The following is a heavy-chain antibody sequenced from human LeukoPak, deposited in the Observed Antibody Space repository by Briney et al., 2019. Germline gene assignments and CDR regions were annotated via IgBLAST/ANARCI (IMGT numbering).Heavy chain of an antibody. CDR1: GYTFTTYD. CDR3: ARGRGSGHKENWFDP. Sequence: GASVKVSCKASGYTFTTYDINWVRQATGQGLEWMGWMNPNSGNTGYTQKFQGRVTMTRHTTISTAYMELSSLRSEDTAMYYCARGRGSGHKENWFDPWGQGTLVTVSS. V-gene: IGHV1-8*01. J-gene: IGHJ5*02. CDR2: MNPNSGNT. D-gene: IGHD6-19*01.